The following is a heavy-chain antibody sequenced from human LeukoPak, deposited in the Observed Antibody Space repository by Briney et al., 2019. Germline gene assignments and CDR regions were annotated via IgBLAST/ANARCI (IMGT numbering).Heavy chain of an antibody. CDR1: GGSITSYY. D-gene: IGHD5-18*01. V-gene: IGHV4-59*01. CDR2: IYYSGST. Sequence: SETLSLTCTVSGGSITSYYWGWIRQPPGKGLEWIGYIYYSGSTNYNPSLKSRVTISVDTSKNQFSLKLSSVTAADTAVYYCARVIEYSYDHSSYAFDIWGQGTMVTVSS. J-gene: IGHJ3*02. CDR3: ARVIEYSYDHSSYAFDI.